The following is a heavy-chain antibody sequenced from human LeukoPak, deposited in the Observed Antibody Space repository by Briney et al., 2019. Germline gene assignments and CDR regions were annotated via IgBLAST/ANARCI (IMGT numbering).Heavy chain of an antibody. CDR1: GFTFSTSW. CDR2: IKPDGSEK. J-gene: IGHJ4*02. D-gene: IGHD3-3*01. Sequence: PGGSLRLSCATSGFTFSTSWMNWVRQAPGKGLEWVANIKPDGSEKYFVDSVKGRFTISRDDSKNSLYLQMNSLKAEDTAMYYCARGVLWSGYFYFDYWGQGTLVTVSS. V-gene: IGHV3-7*05. CDR3: ARGVLWSGYFYFDY.